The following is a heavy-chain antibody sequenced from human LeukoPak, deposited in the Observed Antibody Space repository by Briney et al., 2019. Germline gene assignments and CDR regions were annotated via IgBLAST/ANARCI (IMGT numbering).Heavy chain of an antibody. J-gene: IGHJ4*02. V-gene: IGHV3-66*01. CDR1: GFTVSSNY. D-gene: IGHD6-13*01. CDR2: IYSGGST. CDR3: ARSLMTNPGIAAAGPFDY. Sequence: GGSLRLSCAASGFTVSSNYMSWVRQAPGKGLEWVSVIYSGGSTYYADSVKGRFTISRDNSKNTLYLQMNSLRAEDTAVYYCARSLMTNPGIAAAGPFDYWGQGTLVTVSS.